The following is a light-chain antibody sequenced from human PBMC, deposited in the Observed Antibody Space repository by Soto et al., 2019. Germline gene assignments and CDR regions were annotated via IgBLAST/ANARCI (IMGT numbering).Light chain of an antibody. V-gene: IGKV1-39*01. CDR3: QQSYGNVRT. CDR2: GAS. CDR1: QHIHIY. J-gene: IGKJ4*01. Sequence: DIQMTQSPSSLSASVGDRVTITCRASQHIHIYVTWYQQKPGKAPNLLIYGASSLKSGVPSRFSGSGSGTDFNFTISNLQPEDFATYYCQQSYGNVRTFGGGTKVEVK.